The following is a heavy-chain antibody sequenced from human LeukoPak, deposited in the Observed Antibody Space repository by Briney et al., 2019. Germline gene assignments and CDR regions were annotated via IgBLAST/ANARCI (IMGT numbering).Heavy chain of an antibody. J-gene: IGHJ3*02. D-gene: IGHD1-26*01. Sequence: GGSLRLSCAASGFTFSSYGMHWVRQAPGKGLEWVAFIRYDGSNKYYADSVKGRFTISRDNSKNTLYLQMNSLRAEDTAVYYCAKPFSGSYYAFDIWGQGTMVTVSS. V-gene: IGHV3-30*02. CDR2: IRYDGSNK. CDR1: GFTFSSYG. CDR3: AKPFSGSYYAFDI.